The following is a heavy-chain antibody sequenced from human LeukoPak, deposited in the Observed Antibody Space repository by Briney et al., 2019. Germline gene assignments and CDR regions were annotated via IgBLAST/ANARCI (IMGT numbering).Heavy chain of an antibody. CDR3: ARDYDVLTAYPPTQLFDP. CDR2: SNHSGST. J-gene: IGHJ5*02. D-gene: IGHD3-9*01. V-gene: IGHV4-34*01. CDR1: GGSFSGYY. Sequence: SETLSLTCAVYGGSFSGYYWSWIRQPPGKGLEWIGESNHSGSTNYNPSLKSRVTISVDTSKNQFSLKLSSVTAADTAVYYCARDYDVLTAYPPTQLFDPWGQGTLVTVSS.